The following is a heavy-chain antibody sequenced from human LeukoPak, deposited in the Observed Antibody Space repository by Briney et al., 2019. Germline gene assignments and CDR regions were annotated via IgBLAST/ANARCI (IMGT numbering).Heavy chain of an antibody. J-gene: IGHJ4*02. CDR3: ATNGRLLDY. V-gene: IGHV3-7*01. D-gene: IGHD4/OR15-4a*01. CDR2: INEDGSEK. Sequence: GGSLRLSCAPSEFTFRKHWMSWVRQAPGRGLEWVANINEDGSEKYYVDSVKGRFTISRDNAKDSLYLQMDSLRIEDTAVYYCATNGRLLDYWGQGTLVTVSS. CDR1: EFTFRKHW.